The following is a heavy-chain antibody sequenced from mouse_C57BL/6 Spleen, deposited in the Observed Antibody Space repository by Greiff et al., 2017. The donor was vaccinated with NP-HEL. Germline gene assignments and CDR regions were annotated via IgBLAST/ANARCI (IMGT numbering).Heavy chain of an antibody. CDR1: GYTFTSYW. D-gene: IGHD1-1*01. CDR3: AISCTTVVDY. Sequence: QVQLKQPGAELVKPGASVKVSCKASGYTFTSYWMHWVKQRPGQGLEWIGRIHPSASDTNYNQKFKGKDTLTVDKSSSTVYMQLSSLTSEDSAVYYCAISCTTVVDYWGQGTTLTVSS. V-gene: IGHV1-74*01. J-gene: IGHJ2*01. CDR2: IHPSASDT.